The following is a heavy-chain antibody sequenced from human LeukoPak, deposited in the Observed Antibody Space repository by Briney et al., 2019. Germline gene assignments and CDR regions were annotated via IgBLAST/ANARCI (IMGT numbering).Heavy chain of an antibody. CDR1: GGSISTYF. Sequence: SETLSLTCTVSGGSISTYFWSWIRQPPGKGLEWIGYIYYSGSTNYNPSLKSRVTISLDTSKNQFSLKLSSVTAADTAVYYCARGNGDYALTRWGQGTLVTVSS. V-gene: IGHV4-59*12. D-gene: IGHD4-17*01. J-gene: IGHJ4*02. CDR2: IYYSGST. CDR3: ARGNGDYALTR.